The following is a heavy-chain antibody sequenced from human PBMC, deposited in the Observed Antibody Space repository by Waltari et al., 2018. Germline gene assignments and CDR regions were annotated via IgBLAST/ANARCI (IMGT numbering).Heavy chain of an antibody. J-gene: IGHJ4*02. CDR3: VRSGGGRPAAGTRAFDY. CDR2: IYTSGST. Sequence: QVQLQESGPGLVKPSETLSLTCTVSGGSISSYYWSWIRQPAGKGLEWIGRIYTSGSTTYNPSLKSRVTMSVDTSKNQFSRKLSSVTAADTAVYYCVRSGGGRPAAGTRAFDYWGQGTLVTVSS. V-gene: IGHV4-4*07. D-gene: IGHD6-13*01. CDR1: GGSISSYY.